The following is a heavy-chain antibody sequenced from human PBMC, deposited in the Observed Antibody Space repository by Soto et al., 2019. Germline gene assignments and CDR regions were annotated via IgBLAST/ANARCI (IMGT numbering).Heavy chain of an antibody. V-gene: IGHV4-59*01. CDR3: AKTWSNWFDP. CDR1: GGSISVYY. CDR2: TYNSGST. J-gene: IGHJ5*02. D-gene: IGHD3-3*01. Sequence: PSETLSLTCTVSGGSISVYYWSWIRQSPGRGLGWIGYTYNSGSTHYNPSLKSRVTISVDASKNQFSLKLTSVTAADTAVYFCAKTWSNWFDPWGQGTLVTVSS.